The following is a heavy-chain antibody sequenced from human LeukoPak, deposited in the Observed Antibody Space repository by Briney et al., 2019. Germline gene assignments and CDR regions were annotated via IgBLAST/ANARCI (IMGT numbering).Heavy chain of an antibody. Sequence: QSGGSLRLSYAFSGFTINDYGVNWVRRAPGKGLEWLSHTSVNGAVTTYADSVKGRFTISSDTAKNSLYLQLNSLTVGDTAMYYCARDRDGDEDFDYWGRGTLVTVSS. V-gene: IGHV3-48*01. CDR2: TSVNGAVT. D-gene: IGHD4-17*01. CDR3: ARDRDGDEDFDY. J-gene: IGHJ4*02. CDR1: GFTINDYG.